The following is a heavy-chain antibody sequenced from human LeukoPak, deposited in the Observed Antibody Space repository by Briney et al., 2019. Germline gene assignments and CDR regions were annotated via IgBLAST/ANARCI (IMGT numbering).Heavy chain of an antibody. V-gene: IGHV3-15*01. CDR1: GFTFSNAW. CDR2: IKSKTDCGTT. D-gene: IGHD2-21*01. CDR3: TTDPAYCGGDCYSDAGAEAFDI. J-gene: IGHJ3*02. Sequence: GGSLRLSCGASGFTFSNAWMSWVRQAPGKGLEWVGRIKSKTDCGTTDYAAPVKGRFTISRDDSKNTLYLQMNSLKTEDTAVYYCTTDPAYCGGDCYSDAGAEAFDIWGQGTMVTVSS.